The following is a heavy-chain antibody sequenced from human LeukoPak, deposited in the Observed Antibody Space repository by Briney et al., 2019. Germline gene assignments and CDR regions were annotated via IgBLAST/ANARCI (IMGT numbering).Heavy chain of an antibody. CDR3: ARVPPTGDAFDI. CDR1: GXTFNIYD. J-gene: IGHJ3*02. Sequence: TGGSLRLSCAASGXTFNIYDMHWVRHPTGKGLEWVSAIGTDDDTYYLGSVKGRFPISRDNAKNSLYLQMNCLRAGDTAVYYCARVPPTGDAFDIWGQGTMVTVSS. D-gene: IGHD4-17*01. CDR2: IGTDDDT. V-gene: IGHV3-13*04.